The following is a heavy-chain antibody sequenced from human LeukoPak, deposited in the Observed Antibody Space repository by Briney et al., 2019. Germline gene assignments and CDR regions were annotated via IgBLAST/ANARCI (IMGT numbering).Heavy chain of an antibody. CDR3: ATSSYYYYDSSGYYYDYFDY. Sequence: GGSLRLSCAASGFTFSNYYMSWIRQAPGKGLEWVSSISSSSSYIYYADSVKGRFTISRDNAKNSLYLQMNSLRAEDTAVYYCATSSYYYYDSSGYYYDYFDYWGQGTLVTVSS. J-gene: IGHJ4*02. CDR1: GFTFSNYY. CDR2: ISSSSSYI. D-gene: IGHD3-22*01. V-gene: IGHV3-11*06.